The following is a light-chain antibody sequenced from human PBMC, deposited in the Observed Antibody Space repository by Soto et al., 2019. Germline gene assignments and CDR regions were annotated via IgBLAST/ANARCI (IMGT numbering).Light chain of an antibody. CDR2: GNS. V-gene: IGLV1-40*01. J-gene: IGLJ2*01. CDR1: SSNIGAGYD. Sequence: SVLTQLPSVSGAPGQRVTISCTGSSSNIGAGYDVHWYQQLPGTAPKLLIYGNSNRPSGVPDRFSGSKSGTSASLAITGLQAEDEADYYCQSYDSSLSGFVGFGGGTKVTVL. CDR3: QSYDSSLSGFVG.